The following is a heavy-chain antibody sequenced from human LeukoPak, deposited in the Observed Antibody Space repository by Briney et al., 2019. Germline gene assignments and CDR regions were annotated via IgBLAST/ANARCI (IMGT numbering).Heavy chain of an antibody. J-gene: IGHJ4*02. CDR3: AKARYYFDSSGYSGLDS. Sequence: PGGALLLSCAASRFQFSPYAMSWGRWAPGKGLERVSSISGRSGDTYYADSVKGRCTISRDNSKNTLYLEMNSLRAEDTAVYYCAKARYYFDSSGYSGLDSWGQGTLVTVSS. D-gene: IGHD3-22*01. CDR1: RFQFSPYA. CDR2: ISGRSGDT. V-gene: IGHV3-23*01.